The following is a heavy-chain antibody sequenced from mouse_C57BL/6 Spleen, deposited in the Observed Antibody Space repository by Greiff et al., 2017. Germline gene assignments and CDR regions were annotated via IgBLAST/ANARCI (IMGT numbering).Heavy chain of an antibody. J-gene: IGHJ3*01. V-gene: IGHV1-82*01. CDR3: ANYGSSHLWFAY. CDR1: GYAFSSSW. CDR2: IYPGDGDT. D-gene: IGHD1-1*01. Sequence: QVQLQQSGPELVKPGASVKISCKASGYAFSSSWMNWVKQRPGKGLEWIGRIYPGDGDTNYNGKFKGKATLTADKSSSTAYMQLSSLTSEDSAVYFCANYGSSHLWFAYWGQGTLVTVSA.